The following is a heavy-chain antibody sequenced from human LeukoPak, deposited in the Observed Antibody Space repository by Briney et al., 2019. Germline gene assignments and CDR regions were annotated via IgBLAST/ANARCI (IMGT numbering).Heavy chain of an antibody. CDR1: GYTFTSYG. CDR3: ARALVSGAAAGSVYYYYMDV. CDR2: IIPIFGTA. V-gene: IGHV1-69*13. J-gene: IGHJ6*03. D-gene: IGHD6-13*01. Sequence: HGASVKVSCKASGYTFTSYGISWVRQAPGQGLEWMGGIIPIFGTANYAQKFQGRVTITADESTSTAYMELSSLRSEDTAVYYCARALVSGAAAGSVYYYYMDVWGKGTTVTVSS.